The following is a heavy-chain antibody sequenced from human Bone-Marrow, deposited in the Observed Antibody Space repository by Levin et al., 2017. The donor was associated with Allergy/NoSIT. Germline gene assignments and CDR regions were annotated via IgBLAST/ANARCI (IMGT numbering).Heavy chain of an antibody. J-gene: IGHJ6*02. V-gene: IGHV4-59*01. D-gene: IGHD5-12*01. CDR1: GGSISSYY. Sequence: SETLSLTCTVSGGSISSYYWSWIRQPPGKGLEWIGYIYYSGSTNYNPSLKSRVTISVDTSKNQFSLKLCSVTAADTAVYYCARDKRVATYLTSYYYGMDVWGQGTTVTVSS. CDR2: IYYSGST. CDR3: ARDKRVATYLTSYYYGMDV.